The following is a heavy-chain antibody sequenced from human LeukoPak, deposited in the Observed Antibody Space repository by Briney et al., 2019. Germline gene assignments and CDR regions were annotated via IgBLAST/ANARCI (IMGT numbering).Heavy chain of an antibody. D-gene: IGHD4-11*01. Sequence: GGSLRLSCSASGLTFSSYAMHWVRKAPGKGLEYVSAISSNGGSTYYADSGKGRFTVSRDNSKNTLYLQMSSLRAEDTAVYYCVKDLTTTDTSYLDYWGQGTLVTVSS. CDR3: VKDLTTTDTSYLDY. CDR1: GLTFSSYA. CDR2: ISSNGGST. V-gene: IGHV3-64D*06. J-gene: IGHJ4*02.